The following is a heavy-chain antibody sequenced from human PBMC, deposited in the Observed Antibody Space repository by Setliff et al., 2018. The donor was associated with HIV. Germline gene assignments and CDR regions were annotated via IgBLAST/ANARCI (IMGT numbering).Heavy chain of an antibody. Sequence: SLTCAVYGGSFSNFYWTWIRQPPRKGLEWIGEISHSGGTNYNPSLQSRVVISLDTSKSQFSLKLVSVTVADTAVYYCARGQEAFPAPHYMDVWGKGTTVTSPQ. V-gene: IGHV4-34*01. CDR2: ISHSGGT. CDR1: GGSFSNFY. CDR3: ARGQEAFPAPHYMDV. J-gene: IGHJ6*04.